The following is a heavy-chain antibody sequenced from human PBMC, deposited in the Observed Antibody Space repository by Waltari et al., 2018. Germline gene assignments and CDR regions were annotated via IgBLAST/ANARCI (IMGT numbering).Heavy chain of an antibody. CDR2: ISYDGSNK. Sequence: QVQLVESGGGVVQPGRSLSLSCAASGLPFSSYAMHWVRQAPGKGLEWVAVISYDGSNKYYADSVKGRFTISRDNSKNTLYLQMNSLRAEDTAVYYCAREGAVGSMDVWGQGTTVTVSS. CDR3: AREGAVGSMDV. D-gene: IGHD6-19*01. CDR1: GLPFSSYA. J-gene: IGHJ6*02. V-gene: IGHV3-30-3*01.